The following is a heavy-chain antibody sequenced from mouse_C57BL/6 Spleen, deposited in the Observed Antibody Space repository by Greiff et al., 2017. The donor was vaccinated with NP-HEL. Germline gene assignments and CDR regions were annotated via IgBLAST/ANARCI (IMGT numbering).Heavy chain of an antibody. CDR3: ARGNYYGSSYYWYFDV. J-gene: IGHJ1*03. CDR1: GYTFTSYW. D-gene: IGHD1-1*01. Sequence: QVQLQQPGAELVMPGASVKLSCKASGYTFTSYWMHWVKQRPGQGLEWIGEIDPSDSYTNYNQKFKGKSTLTVDKSSSTAYMQLSSLTSEDSAVYYCARGNYYGSSYYWYFDVWGTGTTVTVSS. CDR2: IDPSDSYT. V-gene: IGHV1-69*01.